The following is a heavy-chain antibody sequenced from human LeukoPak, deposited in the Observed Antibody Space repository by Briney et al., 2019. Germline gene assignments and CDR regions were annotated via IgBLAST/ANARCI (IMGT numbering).Heavy chain of an antibody. D-gene: IGHD3-22*01. V-gene: IGHV4-39*07. CDR1: CGSLTSTYYF. CDR2: ISHTGST. CDR3: ARGGRIFTSGYYDNTGYFDYIDY. J-gene: IGHJ4*02. Sequence: SETLSLTCTVSCGSLTSTYYFWGWIRQPPGKGLEWIGSISHTGSTYYNPSLKSRVTLSVDTSKNQSSLKLSSVTAADTAVYLCARGGRIFTSGYYDNTGYFDYIDYWGQGTLVPVSS.